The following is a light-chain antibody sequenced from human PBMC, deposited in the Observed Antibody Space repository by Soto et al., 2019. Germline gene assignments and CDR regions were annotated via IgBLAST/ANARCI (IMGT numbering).Light chain of an antibody. CDR2: GAS. CDR3: QLSYT. V-gene: IGKV3-20*01. Sequence: EIVLTQSPGTLSLSPGERATLSCRASQSVSSSYLAWYQQKPGQAPRLLIYGASSRATGIPDRFSGSGSGTDFTLTISRLEPEDFAVYYGQLSYTFGQGTKLEIK. CDR1: QSVSSSY. J-gene: IGKJ2*01.